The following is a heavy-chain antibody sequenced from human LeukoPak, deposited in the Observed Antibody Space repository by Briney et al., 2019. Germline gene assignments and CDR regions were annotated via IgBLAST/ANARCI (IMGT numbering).Heavy chain of an antibody. J-gene: IGHJ3*02. CDR1: GGSISSSSYY. V-gene: IGHV4-39*01. Sequence: SETLSPTCTVSGGSISSSSYYWGWIRQPPGKGLEWIGSIYYSGSTYYNPSLKSRVTISVDTSKNQFSLKLSSVTAADTAVYYCARRLRMDAFDIWGQGTMVTVSS. CDR3: ARRLRMDAFDI. CDR2: IYYSGST. D-gene: IGHD2-15*01.